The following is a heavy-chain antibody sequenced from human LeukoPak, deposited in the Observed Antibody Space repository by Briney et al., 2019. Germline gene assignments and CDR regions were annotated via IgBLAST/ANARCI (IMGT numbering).Heavy chain of an antibody. J-gene: IGHJ4*02. CDR2: IWYDGSNK. CDR1: GFTFSSYG. Sequence: PGGSLRLSCAASGFTFSSYGMHWVRHAPGKGLEWVAVIWYDGSNKYYADSVKGRFTISRDNSKNTLYLQMNSLRAEDTAVYYCARDLVGATGSYWGQGTLVTVSS. D-gene: IGHD1-26*01. CDR3: ARDLVGATGSY. V-gene: IGHV3-33*01.